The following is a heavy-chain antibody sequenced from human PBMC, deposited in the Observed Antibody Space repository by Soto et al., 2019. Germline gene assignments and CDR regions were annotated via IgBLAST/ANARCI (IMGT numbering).Heavy chain of an antibody. D-gene: IGHD5-18*01. CDR1: GFSLTTRGVG. Sequence: QITLKESGPTLVKPTQTLTLTCTFSGFSLTTRGVGVGWIRQPPGKALEWLALIYWDDDEGYSPSLKSRLTITKDTSKNQVVLTMTNTDPVDTATYYCALRPRGYSYHCDSWCQGTRVTVSS. CDR3: ALRPRGYSYHCDS. J-gene: IGHJ4*02. CDR2: IYWDDDE. V-gene: IGHV2-5*02.